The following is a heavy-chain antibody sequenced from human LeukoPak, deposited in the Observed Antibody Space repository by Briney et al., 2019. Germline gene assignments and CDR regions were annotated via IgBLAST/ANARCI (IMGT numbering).Heavy chain of an antibody. J-gene: IGHJ4*02. CDR2: IYYSGTT. CDR1: GASISSSY. D-gene: IGHD2-15*01. CDR3: ARRGYCSGGTCLTFDL. V-gene: IGHV4-59*08. Sequence: SETLSLTCTVSGASISSSYWSWIRQPPGKGLEWIGYIYYSGTTNYNPSLKSRLTISVDTSKNQFSLKLSSVTAADTAVYYCARRGYCSGGTCLTFDLWGQGTLVTVSS.